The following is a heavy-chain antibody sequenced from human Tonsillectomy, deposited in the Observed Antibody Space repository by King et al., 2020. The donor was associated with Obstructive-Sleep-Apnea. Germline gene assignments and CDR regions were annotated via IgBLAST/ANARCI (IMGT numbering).Heavy chain of an antibody. J-gene: IGHJ4*02. D-gene: IGHD6-19*01. CDR1: GFTFGDYA. CDR3: TRVSSGWYPTYFDY. V-gene: IGHV3-49*03. Sequence: VQLVESGGGLVQPGRSLRLSCTASGFTFGDYAMSWFRQAPGKGLEWVGFIRSKAYGGTTEYAASVKGRFTISRDDSKSIAYLQMNSLKTEDTAVYYCTRVSSGWYPTYFDYWGQGTLVTVSS. CDR2: IRSKAYGGTT.